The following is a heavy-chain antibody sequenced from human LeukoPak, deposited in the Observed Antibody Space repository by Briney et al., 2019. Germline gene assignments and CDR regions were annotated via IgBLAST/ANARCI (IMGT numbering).Heavy chain of an antibody. CDR3: ARWDYYGSGSRRLDY. CDR2: IYYTGTT. D-gene: IGHD3-10*01. Sequence: SETLSLTCTVSGGSISSYYWSWIRQPPGKGLEWIGYIYYTGTTNYNPSLKSRVTISVDTSKNQFSLKLSSVTAADTAVYYCARWDYYGSGSRRLDYWGQGTLVTVSS. J-gene: IGHJ4*02. CDR1: GGSISSYY. V-gene: IGHV4-59*08.